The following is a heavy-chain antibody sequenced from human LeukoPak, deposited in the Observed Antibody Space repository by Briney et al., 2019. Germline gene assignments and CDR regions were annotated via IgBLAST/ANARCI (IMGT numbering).Heavy chain of an antibody. CDR2: INIDDSDS. J-gene: IGHJ4*02. Sequence: GESLKISCKASGYRVMDYCIGRVRQTPGKGLGGMGIINIDDSDSRYSPPFDGQILIPGGKFTATAYLQWSSLKTSDTAIYFCGKSGLGCSLHSYDHWPQGTRVTVPS. D-gene: IGHD1-26*01. V-gene: IGHV5-51*01. CDR1: GYRVMDYC. CDR3: GKSGLGCSLHSYDH.